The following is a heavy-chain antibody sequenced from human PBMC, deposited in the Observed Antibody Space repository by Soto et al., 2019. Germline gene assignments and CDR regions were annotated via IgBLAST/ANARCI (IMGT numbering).Heavy chain of an antibody. V-gene: IGHV1-2*04. CDR3: AKGRQQLAHNWFDP. J-gene: IGHJ5*02. Sequence: VASVKVSCKASGYTFTGYYMHWVRQAPGQGLEWMGWINPNSGGTNYAQKFQGWVTMTRDTSISTAYMELSRLRSDDTAVYYCAKGRQQLAHNWFDPWGQGTLVTVSS. D-gene: IGHD6-13*01. CDR2: INPNSGGT. CDR1: GYTFTGYY.